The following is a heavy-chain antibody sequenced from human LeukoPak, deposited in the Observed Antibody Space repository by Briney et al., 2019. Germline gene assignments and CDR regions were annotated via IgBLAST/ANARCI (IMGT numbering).Heavy chain of an antibody. D-gene: IGHD5-18*01. V-gene: IGHV5-51*01. Sequence: GESLKISCEGSGYRFTNNWIGWVRQMPGKGLEWMGIIYPGDSDTRYSPPFQGQVTISADKSISTAYLQWSSLRASDTAMYYCAIEGYSYTDGFDIWGQGTMVTVSS. CDR3: AIEGYSYTDGFDI. CDR2: IYPGDSDT. CDR1: GYRFTNNW. J-gene: IGHJ3*02.